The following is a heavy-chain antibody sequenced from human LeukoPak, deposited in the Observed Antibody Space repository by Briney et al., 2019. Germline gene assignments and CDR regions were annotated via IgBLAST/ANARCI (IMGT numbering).Heavy chain of an antibody. Sequence: GGSLRLSCAASGFTFSGYWMHWVRQAPGKGLEWVSAISGSGGSTYYADSVKGRFTISRDNSKNTLYLQMNSLRAEDTAVYYCAKAATTRYYYGMDVWGKGTTVTVSS. CDR1: GFTFSGYW. CDR2: ISGSGGST. CDR3: AKAATTRYYYGMDV. D-gene: IGHD4-17*01. J-gene: IGHJ6*04. V-gene: IGHV3-23*01.